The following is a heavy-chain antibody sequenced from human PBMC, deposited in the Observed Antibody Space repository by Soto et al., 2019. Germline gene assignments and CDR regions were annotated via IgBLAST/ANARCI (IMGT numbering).Heavy chain of an antibody. V-gene: IGHV4-59*01. D-gene: IGHD3-10*01. CDR3: ARDSFGELSNWFDP. CDR1: GGSISSYY. J-gene: IGHJ5*02. Sequence: SETLSLTCTVSGGSISSYYWSWIRQPPGKGLEWIGYIYYSGSTNYNPSLKSRVTISVDTSKNQFSLKLSSVTASDTAVYYCARDSFGELSNWFDPWGQGTLVTVSS. CDR2: IYYSGST.